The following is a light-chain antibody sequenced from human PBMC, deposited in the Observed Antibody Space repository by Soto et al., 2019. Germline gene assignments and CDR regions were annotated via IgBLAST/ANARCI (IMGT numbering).Light chain of an antibody. J-gene: IGKJ1*01. CDR1: QSISSW. CDR3: QQYNSHWET. Sequence: DIQMTQSPSSLSASVGDRVTITCRAGQSISSWLAWYQQKQGKXXKXXIYKASSLDSGVPSRFSGSGSGTEFTLTISSLQPDDCETYDGQQYNSHWETFGQGTKVDIK. V-gene: IGKV1-5*03. CDR2: KAS.